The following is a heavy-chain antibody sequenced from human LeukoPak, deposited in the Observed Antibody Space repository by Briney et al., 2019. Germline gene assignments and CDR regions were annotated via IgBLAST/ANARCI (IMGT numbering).Heavy chain of an antibody. V-gene: IGHV1-46*01. CDR2: INPSGGST. Sequence: ASVKVSCKASGYTFTSYYKHWVRQAPGQGLEWMGIINPSGGSTSYAQKFQGRVTMTRDTSTSTVYMELSSLRSEDTAVYYCARDPYDYVWGSYRSLAGSFDYWGQGTLVTVSS. CDR1: GYTFTSYY. CDR3: ARDPYDYVWGSYRSLAGSFDY. J-gene: IGHJ4*02. D-gene: IGHD3-16*02.